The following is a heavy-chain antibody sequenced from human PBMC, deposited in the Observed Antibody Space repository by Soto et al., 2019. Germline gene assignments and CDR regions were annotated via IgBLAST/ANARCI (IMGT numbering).Heavy chain of an antibody. CDR1: GGSISSYY. Sequence: PSETLSLTCTVSGGSISSYYWSWIRQPPGKGLEWIGYIYYSGSTNYNPSLKSRVTISVDTSKNQFSLKLSSVTAADTAVYYCARHGWFGELYWGQGTLVTVSS. V-gene: IGHV4-59*08. J-gene: IGHJ4*02. CDR3: ARHGWFGELY. CDR2: IYYSGST. D-gene: IGHD3-10*01.